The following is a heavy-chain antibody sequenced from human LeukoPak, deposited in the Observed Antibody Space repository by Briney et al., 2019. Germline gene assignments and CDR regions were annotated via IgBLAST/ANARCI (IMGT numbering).Heavy chain of an antibody. J-gene: IGHJ4*02. CDR3: ARNWNSAFDY. V-gene: IGHV1-18*01. D-gene: IGHD1-7*01. Sequence: ASVKVSCKASGFPFSNYAISWVRQAPGQGLEWMGWISGYNGNTNYAHKLQDRVTMTTDTSTSTAYMELRTLRSDDTAVYYCARNWNSAFDYWGQGTLVTVSS. CDR2: ISGYNGNT. CDR1: GFPFSNYA.